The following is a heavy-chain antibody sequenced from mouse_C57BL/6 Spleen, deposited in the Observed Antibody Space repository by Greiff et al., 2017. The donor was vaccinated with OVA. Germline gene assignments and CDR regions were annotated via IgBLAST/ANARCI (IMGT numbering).Heavy chain of an antibody. J-gene: IGHJ2*01. Sequence: EVQLQESGPGLVKPSQSLSLTCSVTGYSITSGYYWNWIRQFPGNKLEWMGYISYDGSNNYNPSLKNRISITRDTSKNQFFLKLNSVTTEDTATYYCARSYDYDCYFDYWGQGTTLTVSS. D-gene: IGHD2-4*01. CDR1: GYSITSGYY. CDR2: ISYDGSN. CDR3: ARSYDYDCYFDY. V-gene: IGHV3-6*01.